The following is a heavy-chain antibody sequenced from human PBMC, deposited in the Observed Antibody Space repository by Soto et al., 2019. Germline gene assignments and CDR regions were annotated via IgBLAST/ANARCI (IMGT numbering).Heavy chain of an antibody. D-gene: IGHD3-22*01. CDR2: IKSKTDGGTT. CDR3: TTDPHYYDSSGPNGIYYGMDV. Sequence: GGSLRLSCAASGFTFSNAWMNWVRQAPGKGLEWVGRIKSKTDGGTTDYAAPVKGRFTISRDDSKNTLYLQMNSLKTEDTAVYYCTTDPHYYDSSGPNGIYYGMDVWGQGTTVTVSS. CDR1: GFTFSNAW. V-gene: IGHV3-15*07. J-gene: IGHJ6*02.